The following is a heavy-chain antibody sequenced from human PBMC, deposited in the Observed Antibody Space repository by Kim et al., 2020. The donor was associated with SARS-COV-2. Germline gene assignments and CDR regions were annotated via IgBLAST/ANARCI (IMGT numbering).Heavy chain of an antibody. CDR2: IYHGGHT. V-gene: IGHV4-39*07. CDR1: GGYISGSNYF. Sequence: SETLSLTCTVSGGYISGSNYFWTWTRQPPGDGLEWIGSIYHGGHTDYNASLKSRVTISVDTSKNEFSVRLTSVTAADTAVYYCVRLVPATASPGAGWGQGILVTVSS. CDR3: VRLVPATASPGAG. J-gene: IGHJ1*01. D-gene: IGHD2-21*02.